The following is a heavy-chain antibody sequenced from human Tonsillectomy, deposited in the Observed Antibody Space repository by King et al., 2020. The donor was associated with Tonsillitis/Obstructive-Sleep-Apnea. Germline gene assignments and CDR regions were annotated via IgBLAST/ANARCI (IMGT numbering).Heavy chain of an antibody. J-gene: IGHJ4*02. CDR1: GYTFTSHA. Sequence: QLVQSGAEMKKPGASVKVSCKASGYTFTSHAMHWVRQAPGQRLEWMGWINAGNGNTKYSQKFQDRVTITRDTSASTAYMEVSSLRSEDTAVYFCAIGLNWNSSPDYWGQGTLVTVSS. D-gene: IGHD1-1*01. CDR3: AIGLNWNSSPDY. CDR2: INAGNGNT. V-gene: IGHV1-3*01.